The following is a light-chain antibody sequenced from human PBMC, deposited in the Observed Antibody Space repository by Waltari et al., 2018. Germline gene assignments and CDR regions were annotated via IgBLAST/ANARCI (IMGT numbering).Light chain of an antibody. V-gene: IGLV2-23*02. CDR3: CSYVGSSTLM. J-gene: IGLJ3*02. CDR1: SSDVGTYNL. Sequence: QSALTQPASVSGSPGQSLTISCTGSSSDVGTYNLVSWNQQQPGKVPKLLIYDVTKRPSGVSNRFSGSKSGNTASLTISGLQAEDEADYYCCSYVGSSTLMFGGGTKLTVL. CDR2: DVT.